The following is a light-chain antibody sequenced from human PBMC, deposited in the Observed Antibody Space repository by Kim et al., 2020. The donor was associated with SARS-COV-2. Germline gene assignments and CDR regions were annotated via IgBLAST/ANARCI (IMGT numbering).Light chain of an antibody. CDR2: GAS. Sequence: IVMTQSPATLSVSPGERATLSCRASQSVSSNLAWYQQKPGQAPRLLIYGASTRATGIPARFSGSGSGTEFTLTISSLQSEDFAVYYCQQYSNWRTFGGGTKVEIK. J-gene: IGKJ4*01. CDR1: QSVSSN. CDR3: QQYSNWRT. V-gene: IGKV3-15*01.